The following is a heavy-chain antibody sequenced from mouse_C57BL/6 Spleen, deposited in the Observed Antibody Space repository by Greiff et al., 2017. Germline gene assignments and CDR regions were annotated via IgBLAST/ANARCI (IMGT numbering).Heavy chain of an antibody. CDR1: GYAFSSSW. CDR3: ARVHYGNYVGY. Sequence: VQLQESGPELVKPGASVKISCKASGYAFSSSWMNWVKQRPGKGLEWIGRIYPGDGDTNYNGKFKGKATLTADKSSSTAYMQLSSLTSEDSAVYFCARVHYGNYVGYWGQGTTLTVSS. J-gene: IGHJ2*01. V-gene: IGHV1-82*01. D-gene: IGHD2-1*01. CDR2: IYPGDGDT.